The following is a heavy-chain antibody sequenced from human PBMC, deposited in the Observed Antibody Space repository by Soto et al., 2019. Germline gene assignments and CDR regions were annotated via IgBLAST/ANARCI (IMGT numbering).Heavy chain of an antibody. V-gene: IGHV4-30-2*01. CDR2: IYHTGST. CDR1: GGSISSGNYP. CDR3: ARDNYGGITI. Sequence: QLQLQESGSGLVKPSQTLSLTCAVSGGSISSGNYPWSWIRQPPGKGLEWIGYIYHTGSTYYNPSLKSRVTMSVDKSTNQFSLKLSSVTAADTAMYYCARDNYGGITIWGQGTLVTVSS. J-gene: IGHJ4*02. D-gene: IGHD4-17*01.